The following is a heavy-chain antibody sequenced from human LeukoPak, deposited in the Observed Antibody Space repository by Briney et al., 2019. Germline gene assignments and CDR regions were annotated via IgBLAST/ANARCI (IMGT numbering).Heavy chain of an antibody. J-gene: IGHJ3*02. CDR2: IYSGGST. CDR1: GFTVSSNY. D-gene: IGHD3-10*01. V-gene: IGHV3-53*01. Sequence: GGSLRLSCAASGFTVSSNYMSWVRQAPGKGLEWVSVIYSGGSTYYADSVKGRFTISRDNSKNTLYLQMNSLRAEDTAVYYCARVRYYGSGSYYRGAFDIWGQGTMVTVSS. CDR3: ARVRYYGSGSYYRGAFDI.